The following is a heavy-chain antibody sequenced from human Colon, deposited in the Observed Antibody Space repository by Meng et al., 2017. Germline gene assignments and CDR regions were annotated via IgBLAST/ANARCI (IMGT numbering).Heavy chain of an antibody. D-gene: IGHD3-22*01. V-gene: IGHV3-48*03. CDR2: ISSSGSTI. Sequence: GESLKISCAASGFTFSSYEMNWVRQAPGKGLEWVSYISSSGSTIYYADSVKGRFTISRDNAKNSLYLQMNSLRAEDTAVYYCARDSPPTMIVVVYGMDVWGQGTTVTVSS. CDR3: ARDSPPTMIVVVYGMDV. CDR1: GFTFSSYE. J-gene: IGHJ6*02.